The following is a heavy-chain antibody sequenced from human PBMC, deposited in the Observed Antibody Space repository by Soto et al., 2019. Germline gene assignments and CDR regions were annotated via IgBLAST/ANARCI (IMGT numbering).Heavy chain of an antibody. CDR1: GFSLSTSGVG. CDR3: AHLRMTIVLEYNWFDP. V-gene: IGHV2-5*02. Sequence: QITLKESGPTLVKPTQTLTLTCTFSGFSLSTSGVGVGWIRQPPGKALEWLALSYWDDDKRYSPSLKSRLTITKDTSKNQVVLTMTNMDPVDTATYYCAHLRMTIVLEYNWFDPWGQGTLVTVSS. D-gene: IGHD3-9*01. J-gene: IGHJ5*02. CDR2: SYWDDDK.